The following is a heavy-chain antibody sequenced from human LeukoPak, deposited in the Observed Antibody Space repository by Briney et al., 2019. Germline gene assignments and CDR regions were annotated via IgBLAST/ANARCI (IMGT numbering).Heavy chain of an antibody. CDR3: AKDPVSTTWPYYYYMDV. J-gene: IGHJ6*03. CDR2: IHYDGTNK. D-gene: IGHD5/OR15-5a*01. V-gene: IGHV3-30*02. Sequence: GGSLRLSCAASGFTFGTYGMHWVRQAPGKGLEWVTSIHYDGTNKYYAEAVKGRFTISRDNSKNTLYLQMNSLRAEDTAVYYCAKDPVSTTWPYYYYMDVWGKGTTVTISS. CDR1: GFTFGTYG.